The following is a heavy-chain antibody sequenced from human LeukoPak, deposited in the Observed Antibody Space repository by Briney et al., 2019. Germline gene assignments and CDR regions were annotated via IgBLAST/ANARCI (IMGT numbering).Heavy chain of an antibody. V-gene: IGHV3-33*06. CDR2: IWNDGSNK. Sequence: PGRSLRLSCAASGFTFSHYGMHWVRQAPGRGLEWVAVIWNDGSNKYYADSVKGRFTISRDNSQNTVELHMNSLRAEDTAVYYCAKDAQRGFDYSNSLEYWGQGTLVTVSS. D-gene: IGHD4-11*01. J-gene: IGHJ4*02. CDR1: GFTFSHYG. CDR3: AKDAQRGFDYSNSLEY.